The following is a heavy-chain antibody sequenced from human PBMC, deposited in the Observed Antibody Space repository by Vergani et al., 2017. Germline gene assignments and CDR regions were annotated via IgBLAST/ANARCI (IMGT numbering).Heavy chain of an antibody. D-gene: IGHD4-17*01. J-gene: IGHJ6*02. Sequence: QVQLVQSGAEVKKPGASVKVSCKASGYTFTSYGISWVRQAPGQGLEWMGWISAYNGNTNYAQKLQGRVTMTTDTSTSTAYMELRILISDDTAGYYCAGVVYCDYDWYYYYYGMDVWGQGTTVTVSS. CDR1: GYTFTSYG. CDR3: AGVVYCDYDWYYYYYGMDV. CDR2: ISAYNGNT. V-gene: IGHV1-18*01.